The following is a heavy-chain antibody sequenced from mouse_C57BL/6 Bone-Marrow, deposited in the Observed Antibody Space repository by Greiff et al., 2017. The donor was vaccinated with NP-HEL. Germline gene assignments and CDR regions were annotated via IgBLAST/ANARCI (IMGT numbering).Heavy chain of an antibody. CDR1: GFNIKDDY. J-gene: IGHJ2*01. Sequence: EVMLVESGAELVRPGASVKLSCTASGFNIKDDYMHWVKQRPEQGLEWIGWIDPENGDTEYASKFQGKATITADTSSNTAYLQLSSLTSEDTAVYYCTTFRFITTVVASNYFDYWGQGTTLTVSS. V-gene: IGHV14-4*01. D-gene: IGHD1-1*01. CDR3: TTFRFITTVVASNYFDY. CDR2: IDPENGDT.